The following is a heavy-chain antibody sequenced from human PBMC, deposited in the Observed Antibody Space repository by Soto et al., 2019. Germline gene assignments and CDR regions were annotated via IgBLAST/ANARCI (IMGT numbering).Heavy chain of an antibody. V-gene: IGHV4-39*07. J-gene: IGHJ4*02. CDR1: GGSISSGTYY. CDR3: ARIPGSDYSDPHDY. Sequence: SETLSLTCTVSGGSISSGTYYWGWIRQPPGKGLEWIGSLYYTGRPNYSPSLRSRVTISVDTSKNQFSLELKSVTAADTAVYYCARIPGSDYSDPHDYWAQGTLVTVSS. D-gene: IGHD4-17*01. CDR2: LYYTGRP.